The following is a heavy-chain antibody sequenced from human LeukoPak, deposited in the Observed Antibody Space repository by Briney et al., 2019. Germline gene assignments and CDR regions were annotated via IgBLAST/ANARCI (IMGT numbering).Heavy chain of an antibody. CDR2: IFPGDSDT. D-gene: IGHD6-19*01. Sequence: GESLKISCKGSGYSFTSYWIGWVRQMPGKGLESMGIIFPGDSDTRYSPSFQGQVTISADKSISTAYLQWSSLKASDTAMYYCERPGGWYGGAFDIWGQGTMVTVSS. V-gene: IGHV5-51*01. CDR1: GYSFTSYW. J-gene: IGHJ3*02. CDR3: ERPGGWYGGAFDI.